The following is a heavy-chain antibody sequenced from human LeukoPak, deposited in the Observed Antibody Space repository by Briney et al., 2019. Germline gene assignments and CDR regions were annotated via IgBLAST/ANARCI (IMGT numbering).Heavy chain of an antibody. CDR1: RFTFYNFG. Sequence: GGSLRLSCAASRFTFYNFGMHCVRQAPGKGLEWVADISEDGINKYYADSVKARFTISRDNSNNTLFLQMNNLRADDTAVYYCAKIRGPTASGTFDNWGQGVLVTVSS. J-gene: IGHJ4*02. CDR2: ISEDGINK. CDR3: AKIRGPTASGTFDN. V-gene: IGHV3-30*18. D-gene: IGHD6-13*01.